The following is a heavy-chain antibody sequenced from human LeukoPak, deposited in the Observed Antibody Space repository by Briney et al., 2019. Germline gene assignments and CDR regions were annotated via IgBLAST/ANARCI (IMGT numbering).Heavy chain of an antibody. CDR3: ASTPSGSSAWYYFDK. Sequence: SETLSLTCTVSGGSISSYYWSWIRQPPGKGMEWIGFIYYSGNTYYNPSLKSRVTISVDTSKKQFSLKLSSVTAADTAVYYCASTPSGSSAWYYFDKWGQGTLVTVSS. V-gene: IGHV4-59*04. J-gene: IGHJ4*02. CDR1: GGSISSYY. D-gene: IGHD6-19*01. CDR2: IYYSGNT.